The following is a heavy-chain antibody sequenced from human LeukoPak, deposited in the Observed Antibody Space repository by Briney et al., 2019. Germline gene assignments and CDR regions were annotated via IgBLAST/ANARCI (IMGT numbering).Heavy chain of an antibody. Sequence: PGGSLRLSCAASGFTVSSNYMSWVRQAPGKGLEWVSVIYSGGSTYYADSVKGRFTISRDNSKNTLYLQMNSLRAEDTAVYYCSRVGRDCSGGSCYSVSYYYYYYMDVWGKGTTVTISS. CDR1: GFTVSSNY. V-gene: IGHV3-53*01. J-gene: IGHJ6*03. CDR2: IYSGGST. D-gene: IGHD2-15*01. CDR3: SRVGRDCSGGSCYSVSYYYYYYMDV.